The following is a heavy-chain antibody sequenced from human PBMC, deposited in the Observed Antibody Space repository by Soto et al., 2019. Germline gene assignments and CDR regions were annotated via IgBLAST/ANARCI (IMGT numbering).Heavy chain of an antibody. D-gene: IGHD2-15*01. J-gene: IGHJ4*02. CDR3: ATDAGGSPFDY. V-gene: IGHV3-33*01. CDR2: IWNDGSNK. Sequence: QVQLVESGGGVVQPGRSLRLSCAASGFTFSSYGMHWVRQAPGEGLEWVAVIWNDGSNKYYADSVKGRFTISRDNSKNTLYLQMNSLRAEDTAVYYCATDAGGSPFDYWGQGTLVTVS. CDR1: GFTFSSYG.